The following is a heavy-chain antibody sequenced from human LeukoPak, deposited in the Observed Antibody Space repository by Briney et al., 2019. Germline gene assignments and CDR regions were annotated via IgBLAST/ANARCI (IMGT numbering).Heavy chain of an antibody. CDR3: ARDGNFIAVAGIEGYFDY. V-gene: IGHV1-18*01. Sequence: ASVKVSCKASGYTFTSYGISWVRQAPGQGLEWMGWISAYNGNTNYPQKLQGRVTMTTDTSTSTDSMELRSLSSDDPAVYYCARDGNFIAVAGIEGYFDYWGQGTLVTVSS. CDR2: ISAYNGNT. J-gene: IGHJ4*02. CDR1: GYTFTSYG. D-gene: IGHD6-19*01.